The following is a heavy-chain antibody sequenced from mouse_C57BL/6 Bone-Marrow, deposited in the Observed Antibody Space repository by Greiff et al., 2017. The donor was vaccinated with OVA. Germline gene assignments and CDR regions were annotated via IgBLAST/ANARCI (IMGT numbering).Heavy chain of an antibody. CDR1: GFTIKDYY. CDR3: SNCDGAWFAY. D-gene: IGHD1-2*01. V-gene: IGHV14-1*01. CDR2: IDPEDGDT. Sequence: VQLKQSGAELVRPGASVKLSCTASGFTIKDYYMHWVKQRPEQGLEWIGRIDPEDGDTEYAPKFQGKATMTADTSSNTAYLQLTGLTSVDTSVYYCSNCDGAWFAYGGQGTRVTVSA. J-gene: IGHJ3*01.